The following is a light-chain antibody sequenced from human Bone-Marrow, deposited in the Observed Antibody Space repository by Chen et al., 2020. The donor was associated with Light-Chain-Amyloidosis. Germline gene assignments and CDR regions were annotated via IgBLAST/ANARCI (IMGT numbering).Light chain of an antibody. Sequence: QSALTQPDSVSGSPGQSITISCTGTSSDVGGDNHVSWYQQHPDKAPKLMIYEVTNRPSWVPDRFSGSKSDNTASLTISGLQTEDEADYFCSSDTITNTLVFGSGTRVTVL. CDR2: EVT. J-gene: IGLJ1*01. V-gene: IGLV2-14*01. CDR3: SSDTITNTLV. CDR1: SSDVGGDNH.